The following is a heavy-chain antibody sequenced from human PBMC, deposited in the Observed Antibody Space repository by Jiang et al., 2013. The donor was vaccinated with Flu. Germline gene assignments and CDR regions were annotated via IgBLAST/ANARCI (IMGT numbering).Heavy chain of an antibody. CDR2: IYHTGGT. D-gene: IGHD3-10*01. CDR3: ARSFIWFAEPTYFDY. J-gene: IGHJ4*02. Sequence: GPGLVKPSGTLSLTCAVSGASISTDNWWNWVRQSPGKGLGWIGEIYHTGGTYYKSSLKSRLTMAVDMSKNQFSLNLRSVAAADTAVYYCARSFIWFAEPTYFDYWGQGTLVTVSS. CDR1: GASISTDNW. V-gene: IGHV4-4*02.